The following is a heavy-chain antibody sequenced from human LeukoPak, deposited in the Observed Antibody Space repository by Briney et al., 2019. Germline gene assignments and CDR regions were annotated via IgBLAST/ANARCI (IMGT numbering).Heavy chain of an antibody. V-gene: IGHV3-30*18. CDR3: AKDRGTPYSSSWDSSFYFDS. Sequence: GRSLRLSCVASGFTFSSYGMHWVRQAPGKGLEWVAVISYDGYKKNYAESVKGRFTISRDDSKNTLYPQMTSLSTEDTAVYYCAKDRGTPYSSSWDSSFYFDSWGQGTLVTVSS. J-gene: IGHJ4*02. CDR2: ISYDGYKK. D-gene: IGHD6-13*01. CDR1: GFTFSSYG.